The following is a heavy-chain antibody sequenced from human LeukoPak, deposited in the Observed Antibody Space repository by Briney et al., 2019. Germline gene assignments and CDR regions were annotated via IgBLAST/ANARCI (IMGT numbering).Heavy chain of an antibody. D-gene: IGHD3-22*01. CDR2: IRSKAYGGTT. CDR3: TRCRNGGYYYDSSGYTYYFDY. CDR1: GFTFGDYA. Sequence: GGSLRLSCTASGFTFGDYAMSWFRQAPGKGLEWVGFIRSKAYGGTTEYAASVKGRFTISRDDSKSIAYLQMNSLKTEDTAVYYCTRCRNGGYYYDSSGYTYYFDYWGQGTLVTVSS. J-gene: IGHJ4*02. V-gene: IGHV3-49*03.